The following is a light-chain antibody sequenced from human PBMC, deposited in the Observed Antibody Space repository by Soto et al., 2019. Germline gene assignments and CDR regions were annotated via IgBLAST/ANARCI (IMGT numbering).Light chain of an antibody. Sequence: DVQMTQSPSSLSASVGDRVTITCRASQSISNYLNWYQQKPGTAPKLLIYTASSLQSGVPSRFSGSGSGTDFTLTISSLQPEDFATYYCQQSHSTPLPFGGGTKVDIK. CDR3: QQSHSTPLP. CDR1: QSISNY. V-gene: IGKV1-39*01. CDR2: TAS. J-gene: IGKJ4*01.